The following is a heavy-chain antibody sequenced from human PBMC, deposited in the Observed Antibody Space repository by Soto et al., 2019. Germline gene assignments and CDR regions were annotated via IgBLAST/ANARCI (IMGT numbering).Heavy chain of an antibody. CDR3: SRFIMVGGWFDPNYYHGMDV. Sequence: QVQLVQSGAEVKKPGASVTVSCKTSGYTFSNYGINWVRQAPGQGLEWMGWISGYNGNTNYAQTVQGRVNMTTDTYTGTVYMELRSLKSDDTAIYYCSRFIMVGGWFDPNYYHGMDVWGQGPTVTVSS. CDR1: GYTFSNYG. CDR2: ISGYNGNT. V-gene: IGHV1-18*01. J-gene: IGHJ6*02. D-gene: IGHD6-19*01.